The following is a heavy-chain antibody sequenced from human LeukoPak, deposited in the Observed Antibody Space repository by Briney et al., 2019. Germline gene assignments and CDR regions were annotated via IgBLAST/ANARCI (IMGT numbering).Heavy chain of an antibody. D-gene: IGHD4-17*01. J-gene: IGHJ5*02. CDR3: ARFSFRYGERWFDP. CDR1: GGSISSSNW. V-gene: IGHV4-4*02. Sequence: TPSETLSLTCTVSGGSISSSNWWSWVRQPPGKGLEWIGEIYHSGSTNYNPSLKSRVTISVDKSKNQFSLKLSSVTAADTAVYYCARFSFRYGERWFDPWGQGTLVTVSS. CDR2: IYHSGST.